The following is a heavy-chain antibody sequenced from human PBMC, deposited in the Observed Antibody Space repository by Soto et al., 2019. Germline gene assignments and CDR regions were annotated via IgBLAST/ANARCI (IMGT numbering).Heavy chain of an antibody. D-gene: IGHD3-22*01. CDR2: ISWHSGSI. J-gene: IGHJ4*02. CDR3: AKARGYWTSFDY. CDR1: GFTFDDYA. V-gene: IGHV3-9*01. Sequence: EVQLVESGGGLVQPGRSLRLSCAASGFTFDDYAMHWVRQAPGKGLEWVSGISWHSGSIGYADSVKGRFTISRDNAKNSLYLQMNSLRAEDTALYYCAKARGYWTSFDYGGQGTLVTVSS.